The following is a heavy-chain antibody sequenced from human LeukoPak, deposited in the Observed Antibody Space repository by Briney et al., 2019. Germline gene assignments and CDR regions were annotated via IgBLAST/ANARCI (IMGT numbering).Heavy chain of an antibody. D-gene: IGHD4-17*01. J-gene: IGHJ4*02. CDR2: IIPIFGTA. V-gene: IGHV1-69*13. CDR3: ARAPYGDYERFDY. CDR1: GGTFSSYA. Sequence: ASVRVSCKASGGTFSSYAISWVRQAPGQGLEWMGGIIPIFGTANYAQKFQGRVTITADESTSTAYMELSSLRSEDTAMYYCARAPYGDYERFDYWGQGTLVTVSS.